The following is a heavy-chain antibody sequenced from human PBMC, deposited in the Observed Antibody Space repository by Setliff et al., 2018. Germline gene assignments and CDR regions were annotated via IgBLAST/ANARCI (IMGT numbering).Heavy chain of an antibody. CDR3: ARINFYVSSGYYYASDY. D-gene: IGHD3-22*01. CDR2: INNYNFNT. CDR1: GDTFSTYA. V-gene: IGHV1-18*01. J-gene: IGHJ4*02. Sequence: ASVKVSCKASGDTFSTYALSWVRQAPGQGLEWMGWINNYNFNTNYPQKFLGRVTMTTDTSTSTAYMELRSLRSDDTAVYYCARINFYVSSGYYYASDYWGQGTLVTVSS.